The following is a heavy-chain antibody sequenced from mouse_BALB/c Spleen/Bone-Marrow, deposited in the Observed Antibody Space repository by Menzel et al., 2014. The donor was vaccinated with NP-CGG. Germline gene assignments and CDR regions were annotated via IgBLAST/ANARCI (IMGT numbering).Heavy chain of an antibody. CDR1: GYTFTSYV. CDR2: INPYNDGT. V-gene: IGHV1-14*01. CDR3: ASPCCRYDALDY. J-gene: IGHJ4*01. Sequence: VHVKQSGPELVKPGASVKMSRKASGYTFTSYVMHWVKQKPGQGLEWIGYINPYNDGTKYNEKFKGKATLTSDKSSRTAYMELNSLTSEGSAVYYCASPCCRYDALDYWGQGTSVTGAS. D-gene: IGHD2-14*01.